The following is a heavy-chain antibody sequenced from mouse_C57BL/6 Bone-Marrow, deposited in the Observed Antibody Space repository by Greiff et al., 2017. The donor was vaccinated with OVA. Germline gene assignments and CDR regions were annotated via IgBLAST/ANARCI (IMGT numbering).Heavy chain of an antibody. V-gene: IGHV1-52*01. CDR3: ASLLLRSYYFDY. CDR1: GYTFTSYW. J-gene: IGHJ2*01. Sequence: QVQLKQPGAELVRPGSSVKLSCKASGYTFTSYWMHWVKQRPIQGLEWIGNIDPSDSGTHYNQKFKDKATLTVDKSSSPAYRQLSSLTSEDAAGYYCASLLLRSYYFDYWGQGTTLTVSS. CDR2: IDPSDSGT. D-gene: IGHD1-1*01.